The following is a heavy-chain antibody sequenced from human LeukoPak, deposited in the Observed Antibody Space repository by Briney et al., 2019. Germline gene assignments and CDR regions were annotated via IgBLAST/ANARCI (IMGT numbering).Heavy chain of an antibody. CDR2: IYYSGST. D-gene: IGHD1-1*01. V-gene: IGHV4-59*01. Sequence: SETLSVTSTVSGGSISSYYWSWIRQPPGKGLEWIGYIYYSGSTNYNPSLKSRVTISVDTSKNQFSLKLGSVTAADTAVYYCARAARLQLGLDYWGQGTLVTVSS. J-gene: IGHJ4*02. CDR3: ARAARLQLGLDY. CDR1: GGSISSYY.